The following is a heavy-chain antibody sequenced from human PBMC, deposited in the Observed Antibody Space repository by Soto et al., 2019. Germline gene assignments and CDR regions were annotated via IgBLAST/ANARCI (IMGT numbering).Heavy chain of an antibody. J-gene: IGHJ4*02. CDR3: AKEGRDDYVWGSYRYTPGVDY. CDR1: GFTFSSYA. Sequence: PWGSLRLSCAASGFTFSSYAMSWVRQAPGKGLEWVSAISGSGGSTYYADSVKGRFTISRDNSKNTLYLQMNSLRAEDTAVYYCAKEGRDDYVWGSYRYTPGVDYWGQGTLVNVSS. D-gene: IGHD3-16*02. CDR2: ISGSGGST. V-gene: IGHV3-23*01.